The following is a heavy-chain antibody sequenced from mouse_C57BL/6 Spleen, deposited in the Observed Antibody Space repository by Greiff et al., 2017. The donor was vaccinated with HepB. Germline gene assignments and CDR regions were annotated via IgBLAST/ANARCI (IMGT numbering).Heavy chain of an antibody. Sequence: QVQLQQPGAELVKPGASVKLSCKASGYTFTSYWMQWVKQRPGQGLEWIGEIDPSDSYTNYNQKFKGKATLTVDTSSSTAYMQLSSLTSEDSAVYYCARGVSTTVVATDYWGQGTTLTVSS. CDR3: ARGVSTTVVATDY. J-gene: IGHJ2*01. V-gene: IGHV1-50*01. D-gene: IGHD1-1*01. CDR1: GYTFTSYW. CDR2: IDPSDSYT.